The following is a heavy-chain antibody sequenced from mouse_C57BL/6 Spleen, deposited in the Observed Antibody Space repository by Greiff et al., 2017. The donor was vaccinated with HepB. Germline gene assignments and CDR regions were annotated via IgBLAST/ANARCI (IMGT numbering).Heavy chain of an antibody. V-gene: IGHV5-17*01. Sequence: EVKLEESGGGLVKPGGSLKLSCAASGFTFSDYGMHWVRQAPEKGLEWVAYISSGSSTIYYADTVKGRFTISRDNAQNTLFLQMTSLRSEDTALFYCAKASYYFGCSSWFAYWGQGTLVTVSA. CDR1: GFTFSDYG. J-gene: IGHJ3*01. CDR2: ISSGSSTI. D-gene: IGHD1-1*01. CDR3: AKASYYFGCSSWFAY.